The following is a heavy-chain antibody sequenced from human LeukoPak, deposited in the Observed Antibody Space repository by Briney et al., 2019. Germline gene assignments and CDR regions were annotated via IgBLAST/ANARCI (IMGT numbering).Heavy chain of an antibody. J-gene: IGHJ3*02. CDR3: ARDLAWPYAFDI. CDR2: IYTSGST. Sequence: PSQTLSLTCTVSGGSISSGSYYWSWLRQPAGKGLEWIGRIYTSGSTNYNPSLKSRVTTSVDTSKNQFSLKLSSVTAADTAVYYCARDLAWPYAFDIWGQGTMVTVSS. V-gene: IGHV4-61*02. CDR1: GGSISSGSYY.